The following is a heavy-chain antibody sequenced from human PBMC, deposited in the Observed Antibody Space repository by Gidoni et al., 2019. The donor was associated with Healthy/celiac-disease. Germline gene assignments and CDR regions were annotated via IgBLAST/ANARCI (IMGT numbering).Heavy chain of an antibody. D-gene: IGHD2-2*01. CDR2: ISWDGGST. Sequence: EVQLVESGGVVVQPGGFLRLSCAASGFTFDDYAMHWVRQAPGKGLEWVSLISWDGGSTYYADSVKGRFTISRDNSKNSLYLQMNSLRAEDTALYYCAKDLYCSSTSCYGYYGMDVWGQGTTVTVSS. CDR3: AKDLYCSSTSCYGYYGMDV. J-gene: IGHJ6*02. CDR1: GFTFDDYA. V-gene: IGHV3-43D*04.